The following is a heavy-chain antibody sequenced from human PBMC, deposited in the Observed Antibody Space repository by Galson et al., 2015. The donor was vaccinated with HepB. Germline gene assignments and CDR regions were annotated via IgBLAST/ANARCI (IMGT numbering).Heavy chain of an antibody. D-gene: IGHD1-1*01. CDR3: AVNQKQGTSDY. CDR2: IGSRGRT. V-gene: IGHV3-23*01. Sequence: SLSLSCAAAGVTISDYGIDWVRQPPGEGLEWVSGIGSRGRTYYTDTVKGSYTISRDNSKNTVLLQMNSLRAEDTAEYFCAVNQKQGTSDYWGQGTRVTVSS. CDR1: GVTISDYG. J-gene: IGHJ4*02.